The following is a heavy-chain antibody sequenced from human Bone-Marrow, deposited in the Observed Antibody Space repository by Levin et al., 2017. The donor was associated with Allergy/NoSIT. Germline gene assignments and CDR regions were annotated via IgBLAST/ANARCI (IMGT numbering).Heavy chain of an antibody. Sequence: AGGSLRLSCAASGFTFSTYAMNWVRQAPGKGLEWVAVISYNGSHTYYADSVKGRFTVSRDNSKNTMYLHMNSLRGEDTALYYCATVGAHRAAFTYWGQGTLVTVSS. J-gene: IGHJ4*02. V-gene: IGHV3-30*03. CDR1: GFTFSTYA. CDR2: ISYNGSHT. CDR3: ATVGAHRAAFTY. D-gene: IGHD1-26*01.